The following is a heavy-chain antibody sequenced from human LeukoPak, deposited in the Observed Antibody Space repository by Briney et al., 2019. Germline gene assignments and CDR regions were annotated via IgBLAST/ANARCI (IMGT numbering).Heavy chain of an antibody. D-gene: IGHD3-3*01. CDR1: RITFTYW. CDR2: IKQDGSEK. J-gene: IGHJ4*02. Sequence: GGSLRLSCAASRITFTYWMSWVRQAPGKGLEWVANIKQDGSEKYYVDSVKGRFTISRDNAKKSLFLQMNSLRAQDTPVYYCSRSFSDDFWSGHFWGQGTLVTVSS. V-gene: IGHV3-7*01. CDR3: SRSFSDDFWSGHF.